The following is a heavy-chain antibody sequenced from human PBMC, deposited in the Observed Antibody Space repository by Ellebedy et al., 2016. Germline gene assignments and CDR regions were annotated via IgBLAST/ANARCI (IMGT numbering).Heavy chain of an antibody. J-gene: IGHJ4*02. CDR1: GFTFSSYH. CDR2: ISSSSSTM. CDR3: ASLMTTRFDY. V-gene: IGHV3-48*04. D-gene: IGHD3-16*01. Sequence: GESLKISXAASGFTFSSYHMIWVRQAPGQGLEWVAYISSSSSTMYYADSVKGRFTISRDNAKNSLYLQMNSLRAEDTAVYYCASLMTTRFDYWGQGTLVTVSS.